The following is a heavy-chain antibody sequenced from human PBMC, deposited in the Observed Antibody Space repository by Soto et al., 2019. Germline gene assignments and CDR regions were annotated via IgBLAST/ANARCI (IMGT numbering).Heavy chain of an antibody. CDR2: ISSSSGTM. Sequence: EVHLVESGGGLVQPGGSLRRSCAASGFTFSSYSMNWVRQAPGKGLEWVSYISSSSGTMYYADSVKGRFTISRDNAKNELYLQMNSLRDEDTAVYYCARDYDFWSGFQHWGQGTLVTVSS. CDR1: GFTFSSYS. V-gene: IGHV3-48*02. D-gene: IGHD3-3*01. J-gene: IGHJ1*01. CDR3: ARDYDFWSGFQH.